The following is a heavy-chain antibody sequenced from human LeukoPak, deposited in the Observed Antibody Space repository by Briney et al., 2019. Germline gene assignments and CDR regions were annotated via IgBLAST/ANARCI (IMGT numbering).Heavy chain of an antibody. Sequence: GRSLRLSCAASGFTFTTYSMNWVRQAPGKGLEWVSYISSDGTTIYYADSVKGRFTISRDNAKNSLSLQMNSLRAEDTAVYYCVRAAGSGSYGDCWGQGTLVTVSS. CDR2: ISSDGTTI. J-gene: IGHJ4*02. CDR1: GFTFTTYS. D-gene: IGHD1-26*01. CDR3: VRAAGSGSYGDC. V-gene: IGHV3-48*01.